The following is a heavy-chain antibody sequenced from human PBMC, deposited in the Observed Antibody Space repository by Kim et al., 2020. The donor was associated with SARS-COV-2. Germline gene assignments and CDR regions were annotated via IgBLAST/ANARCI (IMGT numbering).Heavy chain of an antibody. CDR1: GFTFSSYG. D-gene: IGHD6-13*01. CDR3: ARDRRALDHSSWFDY. CDR2: IWYDGSNK. Sequence: GGSLRLSCAASGFTFSSYGMNWVRQAPGKGLEWVAVIWYDGSNKYYADSVKGRFTISRDNSKNTLYLQMNSLRAEDTAVYYCARDRRALDHSSWFDYWGQGTLVTVSS. V-gene: IGHV3-33*01. J-gene: IGHJ4*02.